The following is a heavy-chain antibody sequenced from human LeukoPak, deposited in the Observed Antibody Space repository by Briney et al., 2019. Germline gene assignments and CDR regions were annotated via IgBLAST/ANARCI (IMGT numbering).Heavy chain of an antibody. J-gene: IGHJ4*02. V-gene: IGHV1-46*01. CDR1: GYTFTSYY. D-gene: IGHD6-19*01. Sequence: ASVKVSCKASGYTFTSYYMHWVRQAPGQGLEWMGISNPSGGSTSYAQKFQGRVTMTRDTSTSTVYMELSSLRSEDTAVYYCARDRRRYSSGWYPIDYWGQGTLVTVSS. CDR3: ARDRRRYSSGWYPIDY. CDR2: SNPSGGST.